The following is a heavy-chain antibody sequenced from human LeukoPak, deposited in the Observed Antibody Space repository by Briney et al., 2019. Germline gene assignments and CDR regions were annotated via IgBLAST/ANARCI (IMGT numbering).Heavy chain of an antibody. Sequence: GLSLRLSCAASGFTFSDYYMTWIRQAPGKGLGWLSYISSSSTYTNYADSVKGRFTISRDNAKNTLYLQMNSLTAEDTAVYYCARDLGYNSASWGQGTLVTVSS. CDR2: ISSSSTYT. CDR3: ARDLGYNSAS. V-gene: IGHV3-11*06. CDR1: GFTFSDYY. D-gene: IGHD5-18*01. J-gene: IGHJ5*02.